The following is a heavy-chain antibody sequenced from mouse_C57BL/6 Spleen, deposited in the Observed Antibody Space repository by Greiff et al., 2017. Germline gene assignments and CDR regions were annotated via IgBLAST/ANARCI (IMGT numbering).Heavy chain of an antibody. CDR2: IYPGDGDT. D-gene: IGHD2-10*02. CDR1: GYAFSSSW. CDR3: ARGLTEYYLDY. V-gene: IGHV1-82*01. J-gene: IGHJ2*01. Sequence: QVQLQQSGPELVKPGASVKISCKASGYAFSSSWMNWVKQRPGKGLEWIGRIYPGDGDTNYNGKFKGKATLTADTSSSTAYMQLSSLTSEDSAVYFCARGLTEYYLDYWGQGTTLTVSS.